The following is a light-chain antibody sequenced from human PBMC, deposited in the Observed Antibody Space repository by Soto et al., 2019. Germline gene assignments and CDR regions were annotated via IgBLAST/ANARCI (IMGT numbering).Light chain of an antibody. J-gene: IGKJ1*01. Sequence: DIQMTQSPSSLSASVGDRVTITCRASQSISSFLNWYQQKPGKAPKLLIYAAFSLQSGVPSRFSGSGSGTDFTLTISSLQPEDFATYYCQQSYSTITWTLGQGTKVDIK. CDR1: QSISSF. CDR2: AAF. CDR3: QQSYSTITWT. V-gene: IGKV1-39*01.